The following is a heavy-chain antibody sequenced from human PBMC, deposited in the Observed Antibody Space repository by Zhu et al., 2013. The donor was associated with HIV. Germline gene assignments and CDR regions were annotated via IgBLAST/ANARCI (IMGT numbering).Heavy chain of an antibody. V-gene: IGHV1-24*01. CDR1: GYTLTELS. CDR2: FDPEDGET. CDR3: AIVESRLWLIGYDMDV. Sequence: QVLLVQSGAELKKPGASVKVSCKVSGYTLTELSIHWVRQALGKGLEWMGGFDPEDGETTYAQKFQGRVTMTEDTSTDTVYMELSSLRSDDTAVYYCAIVESRLWLIGYDMDVWGQGTTVTVSS. J-gene: IGHJ6*02. D-gene: IGHD5-18*01.